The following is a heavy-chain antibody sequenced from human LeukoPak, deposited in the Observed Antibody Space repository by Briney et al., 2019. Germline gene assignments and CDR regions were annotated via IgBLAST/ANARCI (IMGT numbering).Heavy chain of an antibody. J-gene: IGHJ3*02. CDR2: IYTSGST. V-gene: IGHV4-4*07. D-gene: IGHD6-19*01. Sequence: SETLSLTCTVSGGSISSYYWSWIRQPAGKGLEWIGRIYTSGSTNYNPSLKSRVTMSVDTSKNQFSLKLSSVTAADTAVYYCARVVPKYSSGWYPDAFDIWGQGTMVTVSS. CDR3: ARVVPKYSSGWYPDAFDI. CDR1: GGSISSYY.